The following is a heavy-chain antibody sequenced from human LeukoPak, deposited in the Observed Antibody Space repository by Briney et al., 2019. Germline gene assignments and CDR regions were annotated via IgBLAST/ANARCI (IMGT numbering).Heavy chain of an antibody. Sequence: GASVKISCKASGYTFTSYFMNWVRQAPGQGLEWMGIINPSGGRTNYAQKFEGRVIVTRDTSTSRVYMELYSLRSEDTAVCYCARGGRDYGDFLAGHWGQGTLVTVSS. CDR2: INPSGGRT. J-gene: IGHJ4*02. CDR3: ARGGRDYGDFLAGH. CDR1: GYTFTSYF. V-gene: IGHV1-46*01. D-gene: IGHD4-17*01.